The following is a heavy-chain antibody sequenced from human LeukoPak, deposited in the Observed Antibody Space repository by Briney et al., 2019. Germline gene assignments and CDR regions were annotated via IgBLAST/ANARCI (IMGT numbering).Heavy chain of an antibody. CDR2: MNPNSGNT. CDR1: GYTFTSYD. Sequence: GASVKVSCKASGYTFTSYDINWVRQATGQGLEWMGWMNPNSGNTGYAQRFQGRVTITRNTSISTAYMELSSLRSEDTAVYYCARRKTYYYDSSGYYFPESDAFDIWGQGTMVTVSS. CDR3: ARRKTYYYDSSGYYFPESDAFDI. V-gene: IGHV1-8*03. D-gene: IGHD3-22*01. J-gene: IGHJ3*02.